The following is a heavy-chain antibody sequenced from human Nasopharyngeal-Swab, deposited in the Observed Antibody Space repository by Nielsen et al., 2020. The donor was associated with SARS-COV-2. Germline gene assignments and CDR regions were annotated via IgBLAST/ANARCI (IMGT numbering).Heavy chain of an antibody. D-gene: IGHD6-13*01. CDR3: AGLRSSRWYDPGDFQH. Sequence: GASLNISSKGSGYSFTSYWSGWVRQLPGKGLEWMGIIHPGDSDTRYSPSFPGQVTISADKSISTAYLQWSSLKASDTAMYYCAGLRSSRWYDPGDFQHWGQGTLVTVSS. CDR1: GYSFTSYW. CDR2: IHPGDSDT. J-gene: IGHJ1*01. V-gene: IGHV5-51*01.